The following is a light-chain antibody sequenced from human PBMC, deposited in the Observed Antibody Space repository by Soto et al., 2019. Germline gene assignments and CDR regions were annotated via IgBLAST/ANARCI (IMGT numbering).Light chain of an antibody. Sequence: QSALTQPPSASGSPGQSVTISCTGTSSDVGGYNYVSWYQQHPGKAPKLMIYEVSKRPSGVPDRFSGSKSGNTASLTVSALQAEDEADYYCSSHAGSSVVFGTGTKVTVL. CDR1: SSDVGGYNY. V-gene: IGLV2-8*01. J-gene: IGLJ1*01. CDR2: EVS. CDR3: SSHAGSSVV.